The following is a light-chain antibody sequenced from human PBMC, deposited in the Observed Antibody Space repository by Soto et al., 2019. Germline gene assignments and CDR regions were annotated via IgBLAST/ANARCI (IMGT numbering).Light chain of an antibody. V-gene: IGKV3-20*01. J-gene: IGKJ1*01. CDR1: QSVYSTY. CDR2: GSS. Sequence: EIVLTKSPGTLSLSPGDTATLSCRASQSVYSTYLAWYQHKVGQAPRLLIYGSSTRATGIPDRLSGSGSGKDFTLTIRRLGSEDFAVYYCQQYGSSPSTFGQGTKVEVK. CDR3: QQYGSSPST.